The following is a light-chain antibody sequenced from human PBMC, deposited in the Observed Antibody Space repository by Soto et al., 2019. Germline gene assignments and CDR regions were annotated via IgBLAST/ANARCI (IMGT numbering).Light chain of an antibody. CDR3: QQDGSSPRT. CDR1: QSVSSSY. Sequence: EIVLTQSPGTLSLSPGDRATLSCRASQSVSSSYLAWYQQKPGQAPRLLIYGASSRATGIPDRFGGSGSGTDFTRTISRLEPEDFAVYYCQQDGSSPRTFGQGTKVDIK. CDR2: GAS. J-gene: IGKJ1*01. V-gene: IGKV3-20*01.